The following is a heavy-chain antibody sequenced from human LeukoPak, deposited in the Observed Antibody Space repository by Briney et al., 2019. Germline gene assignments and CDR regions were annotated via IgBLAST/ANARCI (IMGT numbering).Heavy chain of an antibody. J-gene: IGHJ6*02. CDR1: GFRLISYW. Sequence: GESLQISCKGSGFRLISYWMSWMRQMPGKGLEWMGRIDLSDSITHYSPSFQGHGNITVDKSISTAYLQWGSLKAPDTAIYYCARLGAVAGNTPTSRGIDVWGQGTTVTVSS. V-gene: IGHV5-10-1*01. CDR3: ARLGAVAGNTPTSRGIDV. CDR2: IDLSDSIT. D-gene: IGHD6-19*01.